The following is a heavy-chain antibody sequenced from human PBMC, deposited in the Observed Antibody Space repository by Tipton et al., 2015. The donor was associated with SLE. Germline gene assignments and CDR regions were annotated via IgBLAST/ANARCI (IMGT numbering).Heavy chain of an antibody. V-gene: IGHV4-61*02. Sequence: LRLSCTVSGGSISSGSYYWSWIRQPAGKGLEWIGRIYTSGSTNYNPSLKSRVTISVDTSKNQFSLKLSSVTAADTAVYYCARREIAAAVYFDYWGQGTLVTVSS. J-gene: IGHJ4*02. CDR2: IYTSGST. CDR3: ARREIAAAVYFDY. D-gene: IGHD6-13*01. CDR1: GGSISSGSYY.